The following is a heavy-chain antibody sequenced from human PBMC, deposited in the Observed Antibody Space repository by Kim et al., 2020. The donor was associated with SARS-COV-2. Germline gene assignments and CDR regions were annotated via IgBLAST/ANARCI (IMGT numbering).Heavy chain of an antibody. D-gene: IGHD4-17*01. J-gene: IGHJ3*02. CDR2: INHSGST. Sequence: SETLSLTCAVYGGSFSGYYWSWIRQPPGKGLEWIGEINHSGSTNYNPSLKSRVTISVDTSKNQFSLKLSSVTAADTAVYYCARGLRWGHHAFDIWGQGTMVTVSS. V-gene: IGHV4-34*01. CDR3: ARGLRWGHHAFDI. CDR1: GGSFSGYY.